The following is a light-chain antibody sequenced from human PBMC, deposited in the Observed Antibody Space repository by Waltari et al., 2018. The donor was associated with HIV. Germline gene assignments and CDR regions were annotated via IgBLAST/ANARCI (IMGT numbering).Light chain of an antibody. J-gene: IGLJ2*01. Sequence: QSALTQPPSASGSPGQSVTISCTEKASDVGAYNFVTWYQQHPGKPPKLIIYEVFKRPSGVPDRFSGSKSGNTASLTVSGLQAEDEANYYCASYAGRNTLVFGGGTKLTVL. V-gene: IGLV2-8*01. CDR2: EVF. CDR3: ASYAGRNTLV. CDR1: ASDVGAYNF.